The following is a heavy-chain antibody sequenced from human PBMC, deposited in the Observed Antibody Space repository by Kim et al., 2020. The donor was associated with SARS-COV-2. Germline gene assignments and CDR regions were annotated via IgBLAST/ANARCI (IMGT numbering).Heavy chain of an antibody. J-gene: IGHJ4*02. CDR3: AKEEGAAGSSYEALFDH. Sequence: GGSLRLSCAASGFTLSNHGMHWIRQAPGTGLQWVAVISHDGSIAHYADFARDRFSISRDNSKNTLYLQMNSLRPDDLAVYFCAKEEGAAGSSYEALFDHWGQGTLVTVSS. V-gene: IGHV3-30*18. CDR2: ISHDGSIA. D-gene: IGHD3-10*01. CDR1: GFTLSNHG.